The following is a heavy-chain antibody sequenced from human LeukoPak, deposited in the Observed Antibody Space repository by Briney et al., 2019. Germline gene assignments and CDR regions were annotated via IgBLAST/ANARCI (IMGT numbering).Heavy chain of an antibody. CDR1: GGSISSSSYY. CDR3: ATIWFGELPPYYYYYGMDV. CDR2: IYYSGST. Sequence: PSETLSLTCTVSGGSISSSSYYWGWIRQPPGKGLEWIGCIYYSGSTYYNPSLKSRVTISVDTSKNQFSLKLSSVTAADTAVYYCATIWFGELPPYYYYYGMDVWGQGTTVTVSS. D-gene: IGHD3-10*01. V-gene: IGHV4-39*01. J-gene: IGHJ6*02.